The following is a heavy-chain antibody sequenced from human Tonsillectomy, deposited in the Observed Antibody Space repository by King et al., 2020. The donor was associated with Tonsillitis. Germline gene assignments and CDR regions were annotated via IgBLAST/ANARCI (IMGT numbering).Heavy chain of an antibody. J-gene: IGHJ2*01. Sequence: QLQESGPGLVKPSETLSLTCTVSGGSLSSNYRSWIRQPPGTGLEWVWYFFYTGRTNYNPSLKSRVTISVDTSKNQFSLKLTSVTAADTAVYYCARGRYFDLWGRGTLVTVAS. CDR3: ARGRYFDL. CDR1: GGSLSSNY. V-gene: IGHV4-59*12. CDR2: FFYTGRT.